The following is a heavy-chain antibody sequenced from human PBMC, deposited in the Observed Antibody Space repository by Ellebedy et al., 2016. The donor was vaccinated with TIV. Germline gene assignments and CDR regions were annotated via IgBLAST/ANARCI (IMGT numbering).Heavy chain of an antibody. CDR1: AGSISTFY. V-gene: IGHV4-59*12. Sequence: SETLSLXXTVSAGSISTFYWSWIRQSPGKGLEWIGYISYNGNTNYNPSLKSRVTMSVDTSKNQFSLKLSSVTAADTAVYYCARAEGGGRFLRWGRGTLVTVSS. CDR3: ARAEGGGRFLR. J-gene: IGHJ4*02. CDR2: ISYNGNT. D-gene: IGHD3-3*01.